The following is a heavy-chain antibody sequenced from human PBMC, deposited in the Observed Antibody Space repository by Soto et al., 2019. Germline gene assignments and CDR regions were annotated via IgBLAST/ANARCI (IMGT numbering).Heavy chain of an antibody. CDR2: ISYDGSNK. D-gene: IGHD2-15*01. CDR1: GFTFSSYA. V-gene: IGHV3-30-3*01. CDR3: ARDQCSGGSCLSDY. J-gene: IGHJ4*02. Sequence: QVQLVESGGGVVQPGRSLRLSCAASGFTFSSYAMHWVRQAPGKGLEWVAVISYDGSNKYYADSVKGRFTISKDNSKNTLYRQMNSLRAEDTAVYYCARDQCSGGSCLSDYWGQGTLVTVSS.